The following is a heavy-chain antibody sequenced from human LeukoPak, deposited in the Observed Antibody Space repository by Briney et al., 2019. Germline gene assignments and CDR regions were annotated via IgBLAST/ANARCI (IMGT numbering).Heavy chain of an antibody. V-gene: IGHV3-53*01. Sequence: GSLSLSCAASGFTVSSNYMSWVRQAPGKGLEWVSVIYSSGSTYYADSVKGRFTISRDNSKNTLHLQMNTLRAEDTAVYYCASRIATAGSVDYWGQGTLVTVSS. CDR3: ASRIATAGSVDY. D-gene: IGHD6-13*01. CDR1: GFTVSSNY. CDR2: IYSSGST. J-gene: IGHJ4*02.